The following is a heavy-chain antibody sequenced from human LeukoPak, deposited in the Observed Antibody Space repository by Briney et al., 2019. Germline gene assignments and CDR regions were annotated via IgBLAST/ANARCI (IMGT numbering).Heavy chain of an antibody. CDR3: AKWRFVARHYDVLTGPIDY. J-gene: IGHJ4*02. Sequence: GGSLRLSCAASGFTVSSNYMSWVRQAPGKGLEWVSVIFGGGSTYYADSVKGRFTISRDNSKNTLYLQMNSLRAEDTAIYFCAKWRFVARHYDVLTGPIDYWGQGTLVTVSS. V-gene: IGHV3-53*01. CDR2: IFGGGST. D-gene: IGHD3-9*01. CDR1: GFTVSSNY.